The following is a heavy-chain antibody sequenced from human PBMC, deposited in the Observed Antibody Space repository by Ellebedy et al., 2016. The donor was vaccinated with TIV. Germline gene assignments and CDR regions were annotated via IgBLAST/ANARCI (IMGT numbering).Heavy chain of an antibody. D-gene: IGHD3-10*01. Sequence: ASVTVSCXASGYTFTSYYMHWVRQPPGQGLEWMGIINPSGGSTSYAQKFQGRVTMTRDTSTSTVYMELSSLRSEDTAVYYCAREGGITRKGNGMDVWGQGTTVTVSS. CDR1: GYTFTSYY. CDR2: INPSGGST. CDR3: AREGGITRKGNGMDV. J-gene: IGHJ6*02. V-gene: IGHV1-46*01.